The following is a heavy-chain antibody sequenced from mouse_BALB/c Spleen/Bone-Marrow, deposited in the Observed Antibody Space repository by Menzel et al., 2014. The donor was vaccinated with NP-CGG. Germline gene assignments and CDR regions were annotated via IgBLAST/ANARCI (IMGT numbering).Heavy chain of an antibody. J-gene: IGHJ2*01. D-gene: IGHD2-1*01. CDR1: GFSLTSYG. CDR3: AKRGNYGYFGY. Sequence: VQLQQSGPSLAQPSQSLSITCTVSGFSLTSYGLHWVRQSPGKGLEWLGVIWRGGSTDYNAAFMSRLSITKDNSKSQVFFKMNSLQADDTAIYYCAKRGNYGYFGYWGQGTTLTVSS. V-gene: IGHV2-5-1*01. CDR2: IWRGGST.